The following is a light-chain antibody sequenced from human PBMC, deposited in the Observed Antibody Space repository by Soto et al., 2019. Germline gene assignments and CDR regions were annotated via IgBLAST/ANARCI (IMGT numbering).Light chain of an antibody. V-gene: IGLV7-46*01. J-gene: IGLJ3*02. CDR3: LLYFNGVGV. CDR2: DIT. Sequence: QAAVTQEPSLTVSPGGTVTLTCGSSIGDVTYDHYPYWFQQKPGQAPKTLLYDITNKHSWTPARFSGSLLGGKAALTLSGAQPDDEADYYCLLYFNGVGVFGGGPKLTVL. CDR1: IGDVTYDHY.